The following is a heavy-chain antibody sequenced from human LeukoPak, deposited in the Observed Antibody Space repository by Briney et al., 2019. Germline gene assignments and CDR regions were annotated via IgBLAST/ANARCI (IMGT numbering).Heavy chain of an antibody. Sequence: SETLSLTCTVSGGSISTSSYYWGWIRQPPGKGLEWIGSIYYSGNTYYNPSLKSRVTISIDTSKNQFSLKLSSVIAADTAVYYCATIVHWGQGTLVTVSS. V-gene: IGHV4-39*07. CDR2: IYYSGNT. CDR3: ATIVH. D-gene: IGHD2-8*01. CDR1: GGSISTSSYY. J-gene: IGHJ4*02.